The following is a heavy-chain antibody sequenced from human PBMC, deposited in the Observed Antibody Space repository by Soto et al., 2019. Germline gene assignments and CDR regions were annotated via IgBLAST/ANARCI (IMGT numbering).Heavy chain of an antibody. CDR2: ISYNGRNK. V-gene: IGHV3-30*04. CDR1: GFTFSFYA. Sequence: QVQLVESGGDVVQPGRSLRLSCAASGFTFSFYAMHWVRQAPGKGLEWVAVISYNGRNKHYVDSVKGRFTISRDNSQDTLYLQMDSLRPDDTAVYYCARQAKIGDRSQFYFDSCGHGTLVTVAS. D-gene: IGHD3-16*01. J-gene: IGHJ4*01. CDR3: ARQAKIGDRSQFYFDS.